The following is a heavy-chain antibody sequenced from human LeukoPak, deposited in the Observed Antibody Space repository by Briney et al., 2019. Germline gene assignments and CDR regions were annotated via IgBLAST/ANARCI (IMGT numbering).Heavy chain of an antibody. CDR3: AIAHCDDGKVVWFDP. CDR1: GCSISSYY. D-gene: IGHD3-22*01. J-gene: IGHJ5*02. V-gene: IGHV4-59*01. Sequence: SETLSLTCTVSGCSISSYYWNWIRQPPGKGLEWIGYIYYSGSTNYNPSLKSRVTISVDTSKNQFSLKLSYVTAADAAVYYCAIAHCDDGKVVWFDPWGQGTLVTVSS. CDR2: IYYSGST.